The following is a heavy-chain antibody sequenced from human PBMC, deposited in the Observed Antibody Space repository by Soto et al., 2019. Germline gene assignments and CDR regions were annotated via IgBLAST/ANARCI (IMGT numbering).Heavy chain of an antibody. CDR2: TYYRSKWFH. J-gene: IGHJ3*01. CDR1: GDSVSSAITS. Sequence: PSQTLSLTCAISGDSVSSAITSWNWIRQSPSRGLEWLGRTYYRSKWFHDYAASVKSRITINPDTSKNQFSLELNSMTPEDTAVYYCARGNALDVWGQGTVVTVSS. V-gene: IGHV6-1*01. D-gene: IGHD3-10*01. CDR3: ARGNALDV.